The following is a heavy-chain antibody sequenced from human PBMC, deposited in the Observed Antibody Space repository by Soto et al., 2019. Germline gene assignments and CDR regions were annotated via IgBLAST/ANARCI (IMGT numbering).Heavy chain of an antibody. CDR2: IDWNGGNI. CDR3: AKDLRATILGSLEY. V-gene: IGHV3-9*01. D-gene: IGHD3-3*01. Sequence: PGGSLRLSCAASGFTFDDFAMHWVRQVPGKGLEWVSGIDWNGGNIAYGDSVKGRFIISRDNVKNILYLQMNSLRAEDTALYFCAKDLRATILGSLEYWGQGTLVTVSS. J-gene: IGHJ4*02. CDR1: GFTFDDFA.